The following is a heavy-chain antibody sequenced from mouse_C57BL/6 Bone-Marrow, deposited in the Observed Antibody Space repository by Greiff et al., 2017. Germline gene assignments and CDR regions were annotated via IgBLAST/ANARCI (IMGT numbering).Heavy chain of an antibody. J-gene: IGHJ1*03. CDR1: GFNIKDDY. V-gene: IGHV14-4*01. CDR2: IDPENGDT. Sequence: VQLKESGAELVRPGASVKLSCTASGFNIKDDYMHWVKQRPEQGLEWIGWIDPENGDTEYASKFQGQATITADTSSNTAYLQLSSLTSEDTAVYYCTTCPLCYYDSLVVWGTGTAVTVSS. CDR3: TTCPLCYYDSLVV. D-gene: IGHD1-1*01.